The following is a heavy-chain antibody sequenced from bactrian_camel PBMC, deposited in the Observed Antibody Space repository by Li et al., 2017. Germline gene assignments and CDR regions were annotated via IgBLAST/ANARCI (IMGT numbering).Heavy chain of an antibody. CDR1: GFAFKNYP. D-gene: IGHD1*01. J-gene: IGHJ4*01. Sequence: VQLVESGGGSVQAGGSLKIPCAASGFAFKNYPMNWVRQAPGKGLEWVSGISNEGGSTHYAASYADSVKGRFTVSRDNVRNTIYLQMNGLKTEDTAMYYCAADFGRYCSVDYLLRRANFWGQGTQVTVS. CDR2: ISNEGGSTHYAA. V-gene: IGHV3S40*01. CDR3: AADFGRYCSVDYLLRRANF.